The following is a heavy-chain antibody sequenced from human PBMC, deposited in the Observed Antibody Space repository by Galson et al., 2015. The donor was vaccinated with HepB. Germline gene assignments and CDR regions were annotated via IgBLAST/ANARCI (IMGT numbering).Heavy chain of an antibody. J-gene: IGHJ4*02. CDR3: ARGGPPGGMGY. CDR2: INPSGGST. Sequence: SVTVSCKASGSTFTSYYMHWVRQAPGQGLEWMGIINPSGGSTSYAQKFQGRVTMTRDTSTSTVYMELSSLRSEDTAVYYCARGGPPGGMGYWGQGTLVTVSS. CDR1: GSTFTSYY. D-gene: IGHD1-26*01. V-gene: IGHV1-46*01.